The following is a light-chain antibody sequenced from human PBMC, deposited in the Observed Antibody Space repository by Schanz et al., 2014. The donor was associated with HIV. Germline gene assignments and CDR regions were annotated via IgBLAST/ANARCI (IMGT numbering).Light chain of an antibody. J-gene: IGLJ1*01. CDR1: SSNIGAGYD. V-gene: IGLV1-40*01. CDR2: GDN. Sequence: QSVLTQPPSVSGAPGQWVTVSCSGGSSNIGAGYDVHWYQQLPGTAPKLLIYGDNNRPSGVPDRFSGSESGTSASLAISGLQAEDEADYYCQSYDSSLSGSYVFGTGTKLTVL. CDR3: QSYDSSLSGSYV.